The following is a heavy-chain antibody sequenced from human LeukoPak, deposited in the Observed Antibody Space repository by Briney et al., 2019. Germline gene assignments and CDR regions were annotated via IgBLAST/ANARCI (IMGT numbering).Heavy chain of an antibody. CDR1: GFTFGDYA. V-gene: IGHV3-49*04. CDR2: IRSKAYGGTT. D-gene: IGHD3-3*01. J-gene: IGHJ4*02. CDR3: TRVISRLTIFGVVIEGAVDY. Sequence: GGSLRLSCTASGFTFGDYAMSWVRQAPGKGLEWVGFIRSKAYGGTTEYAASVKGRFTISRGDSKSIAYLQMNSLKTEDTAVHYCTRVISRLTIFGVVIEGAVDYWGQGTLVTVSS.